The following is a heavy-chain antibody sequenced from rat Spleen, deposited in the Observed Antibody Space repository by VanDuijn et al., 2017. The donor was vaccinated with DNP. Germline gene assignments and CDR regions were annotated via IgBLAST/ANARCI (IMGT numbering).Heavy chain of an antibody. CDR1: GFTFSNYG. Sequence: EVQLVESGGGLVQPGRSLKLSCAASGFTFSNYGMAWVRQAPTKGLEWVASISTGGGNTYYRDSEKGRFTISRDNAKNTQYLQMDSLRSEDTATYYCARQPYYDGSYYYFDYWGQGVMVTISS. D-gene: IGHD1-12*02. J-gene: IGHJ2*01. CDR2: ISTGGGNT. V-gene: IGHV5S13*01. CDR3: ARQPYYDGSYYYFDY.